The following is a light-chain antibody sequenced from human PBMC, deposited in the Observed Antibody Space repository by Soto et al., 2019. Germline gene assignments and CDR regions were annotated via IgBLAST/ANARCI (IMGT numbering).Light chain of an antibody. J-gene: IGLJ1*01. CDR2: EVS. Sequence: QSVLAQPASVSGAPGQSITVSCTGTNSDLGGYNYVSWYQHHPGKAPQLMIYEVSNRPSGVSNRFSGSKSGNTASLAISGLQAEDEADYYCSSYTSSGTLVFGTGTKVTAL. CDR3: SSYTSSGTLV. CDR1: NSDLGGYNY. V-gene: IGLV2-14*01.